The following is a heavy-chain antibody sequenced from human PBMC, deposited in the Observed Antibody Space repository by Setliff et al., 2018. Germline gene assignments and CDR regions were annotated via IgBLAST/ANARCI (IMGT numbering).Heavy chain of an antibody. CDR3: ARESRYYYDNLGTLDY. Sequence: SETLSLTCTVSGGSISGYYWSWIRQPAGEGPEWIGHIYASGSTNYNPSLKSRVTISVDTSKNQFSLKLSSVTAADTAAYYCARESRYYYDNLGTLDYWGQGTLVTVSS. CDR2: IYASGST. V-gene: IGHV4-4*07. D-gene: IGHD3-22*01. J-gene: IGHJ4*02. CDR1: GGSISGYY.